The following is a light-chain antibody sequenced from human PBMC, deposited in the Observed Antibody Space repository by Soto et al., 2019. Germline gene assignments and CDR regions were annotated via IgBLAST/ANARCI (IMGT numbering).Light chain of an antibody. Sequence: EIVMTQSPATLSVSPGERATLSCRASQNVSSNLAWYQQKPGQAPRLLIYGASTRATGIPARFSGSGSGTEFTLTISSLQYEDFAVYYCQQYNNCPPMAFGQGTKVEIK. J-gene: IGKJ1*01. CDR2: GAS. CDR1: QNVSSN. CDR3: QQYNNCPPMA. V-gene: IGKV3-15*01.